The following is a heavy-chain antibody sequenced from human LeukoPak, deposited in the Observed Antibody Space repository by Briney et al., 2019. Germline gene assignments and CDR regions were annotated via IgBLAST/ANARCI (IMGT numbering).Heavy chain of an antibody. CDR3: ATAYESSGYSYLYFQH. CDR1: GYTFTSYG. J-gene: IGHJ1*01. V-gene: IGHV1-18*01. CDR2: ISAHNGNT. D-gene: IGHD3-22*01. Sequence: ASVKVSCKASGYTFTSYGISWVRQAPGQGLEWMGWISAHNGNTNYEQKLQGRVTMTEDTSTDTAYMELSRLRSENTAVYNCATAYESSGYSYLYFQHWGQGTLVTVPS.